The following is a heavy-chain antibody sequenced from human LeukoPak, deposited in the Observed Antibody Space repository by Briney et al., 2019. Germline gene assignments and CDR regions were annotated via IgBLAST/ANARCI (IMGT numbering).Heavy chain of an antibody. CDR3: AKTPDYVWGSSSDY. CDR1: GFTFSSYA. J-gene: IGHJ4*02. CDR2: ISGSGGST. Sequence: PGGSLRLSCAASGFTFSSYAMSWVRQAPGKGLEWVSAISGSGGSTYYADSVKGRFTISRDNSKNTLYLQMNSLRAEDTAVYYCAKTPDYVWGSSSDYWGQGTLVTVSS. D-gene: IGHD3-16*01. V-gene: IGHV3-23*01.